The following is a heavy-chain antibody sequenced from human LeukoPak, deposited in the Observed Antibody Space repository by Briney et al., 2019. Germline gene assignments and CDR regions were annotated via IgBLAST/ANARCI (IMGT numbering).Heavy chain of an antibody. CDR2: IIPIFGTA. J-gene: IGHJ4*02. CDR3: ARGRYGSGSYLPTDY. CDR1: GGTFSSYA. V-gene: IGHV1-69*01. Sequence: SVKVSCKASGGTFSSYAISWVRQAPGQGLEWMGGIIPIFGTANYAQKFQGRVTITADESTSTAYMELSSLRSEDTAVYYCARGRYGSGSYLPTDYWGQGTLVTVSS. D-gene: IGHD3-10*01.